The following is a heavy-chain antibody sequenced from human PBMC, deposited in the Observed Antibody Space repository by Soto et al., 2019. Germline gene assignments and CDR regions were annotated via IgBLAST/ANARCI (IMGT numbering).Heavy chain of an antibody. CDR1: GFTFSAYG. D-gene: IGHD2-2*01. V-gene: IGHV3-33*01. Sequence: QVQLVESGGGVVQPGRSLRLSCAVSGFTFSAYGMHWVRQAPGEGLEWVAVIWYDGGSEYYADSVEGRFTVSRDNAKNTVYLHMDTLRGDDTAVYYCARAHGPSLGSCLDLWGQGTLVTVSS. CDR3: ARAHGPSLGSCLDL. J-gene: IGHJ5*02. CDR2: IWYDGGSE.